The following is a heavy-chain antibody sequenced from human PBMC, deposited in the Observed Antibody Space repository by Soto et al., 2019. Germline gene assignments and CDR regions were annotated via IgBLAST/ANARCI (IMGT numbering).Heavy chain of an antibody. D-gene: IGHD3-16*01. CDR1: GFTFSSYG. Sequence: QVQLVESGGGVVQLGRSLRLSCAASGFTFSSYGMHWDRQAPGKGLEWVAVIWYDGINKYYAYSVKGRFTISRDNSNHTLDRQMNSLRAEDRAGYYCASLGAGEGDYWGQGTLVTVSS. J-gene: IGHJ4*02. V-gene: IGHV3-33*01. CDR2: IWYDGINK. CDR3: ASLGAGEGDY.